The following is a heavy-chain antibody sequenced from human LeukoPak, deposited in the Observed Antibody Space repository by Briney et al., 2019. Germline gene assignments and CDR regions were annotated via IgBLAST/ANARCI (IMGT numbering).Heavy chain of an antibody. CDR3: ARCSTSSAYAVRWFDP. Sequence: GGSLRLSCVDPGFTFSTYAMHWVRQAPGKGLEWVAVMSSDGRIEYYADSVKGRFTISRDNSKNTLYLQMNSLSAEDTAVYYCARCSTSSAYAVRWFDPWGQGTLVTVSS. CDR1: GFTFSTYA. V-gene: IGHV3-30*04. D-gene: IGHD3-16*01. CDR2: MSSDGRIE. J-gene: IGHJ5*02.